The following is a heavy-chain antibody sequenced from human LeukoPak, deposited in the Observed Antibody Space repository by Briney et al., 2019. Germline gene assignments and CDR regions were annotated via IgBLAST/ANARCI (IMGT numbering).Heavy chain of an antibody. CDR1: GGSFSAYY. CDR3: ARGWGYFDY. Sequence: PSETLSLTCAVYGGSFSAYYWTWIRQPPGKGLEWIGEVSHSGSTTYNPSLKSRVTISVATSKNQFSLKLSSVTAADTAVYYCARGWGYFDYWGQGSLVTVSS. J-gene: IGHJ4*02. V-gene: IGHV4-34*01. CDR2: VSHSGST. D-gene: IGHD1-26*01.